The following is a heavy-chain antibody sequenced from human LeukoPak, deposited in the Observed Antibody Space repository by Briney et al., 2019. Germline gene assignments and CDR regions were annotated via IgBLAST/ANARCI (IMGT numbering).Heavy chain of an antibody. Sequence: GRSLRLSCPASGFTFDDYAMHWIRQAPGKGLEWVSGISWNSGSIGYADSVKGRFTISRDNAKNSLYLQMNSLRAEDTAVYYCAKILGNGQQLEGVDYWGQGTLVTVSS. V-gene: IGHV3-9*01. CDR1: GFTFDDYA. CDR3: AKILGNGQQLEGVDY. J-gene: IGHJ4*02. D-gene: IGHD6-13*01. CDR2: ISWNSGSI.